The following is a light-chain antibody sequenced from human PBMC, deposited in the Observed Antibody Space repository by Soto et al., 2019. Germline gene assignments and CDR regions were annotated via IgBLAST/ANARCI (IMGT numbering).Light chain of an antibody. CDR2: DVS. Sequence: QPVLTQPASVSGAPRQSITITCTGTSSDVGGYNYVSWYQQHPGKAPKFMIYDVSNRPSGVSNRFSGSKSGNTASLTISGLQAEDEADYYCCSYTTSNTRQIVFGTGTKVTVL. V-gene: IGLV2-14*03. J-gene: IGLJ1*01. CDR1: SSDVGGYNY. CDR3: CSYTTSNTRQIV.